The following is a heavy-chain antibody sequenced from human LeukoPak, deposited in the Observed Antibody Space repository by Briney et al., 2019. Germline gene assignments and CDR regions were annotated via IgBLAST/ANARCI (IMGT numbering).Heavy chain of an antibody. D-gene: IGHD6-19*01. Sequence: PSETLSLTCAVSGGSINNGDYSWSWIRQPPGKGLEWIGYIYQSESSYYNPSLKSRVTISVDRSKNQFSLKLSSVTAADTAVYYCARGKYSSGWYNWFDPWGQGTLVTVSS. CDR3: ARGKYSSGWYNWFDP. J-gene: IGHJ5*02. CDR1: GGSINNGDYS. CDR2: IYQSESS. V-gene: IGHV4-30-2*01.